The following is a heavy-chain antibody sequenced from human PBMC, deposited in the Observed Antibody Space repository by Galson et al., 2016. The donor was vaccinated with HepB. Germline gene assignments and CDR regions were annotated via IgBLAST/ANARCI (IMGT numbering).Heavy chain of an antibody. D-gene: IGHD2-2*01. V-gene: IGHV3-53*01. CDR2: IHSGGTT. CDR1: RFTVSSNY. Sequence: SLRLSCAASRFTVSSNYMSWVRQAPGKGLEWVSIIHSGGTTYYADSVKGRFTISKDNSKNTLYLQMNSLRAEDTAVYYCTRAPVTSTTCCYYFDYWGQGTLVTVSS. CDR3: TRAPVTSTTCCYYFDY. J-gene: IGHJ4*02.